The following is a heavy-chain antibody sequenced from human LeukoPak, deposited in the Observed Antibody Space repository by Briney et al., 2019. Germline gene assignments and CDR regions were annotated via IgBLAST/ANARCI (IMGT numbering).Heavy chain of an antibody. D-gene: IGHD1-26*01. CDR1: GYTFTSYG. J-gene: IGHJ3*02. CDR2: ISAYNGNT. Sequence: GASVKVSCKASGYTFTSYGISWVRQAPGQGLEWMGWISAYNGNTNYAQKLQGRVTMTTDTSTSTAYMELRSLRSDDTAVYYCARTYSGSLRGACDIWGQGTMVTVSS. V-gene: IGHV1-18*01. CDR3: ARTYSGSLRGACDI.